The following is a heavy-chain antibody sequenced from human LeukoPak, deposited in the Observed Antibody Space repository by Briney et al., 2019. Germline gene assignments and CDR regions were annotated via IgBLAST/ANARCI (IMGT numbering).Heavy chain of an antibody. CDR3: AKHYTSGAFDF. CDR2: ISGSGGST. J-gene: IGHJ4*02. Sequence: PGGSLRLSCAASGFTFSSYGMSWVRQAPGKGLEWVSAISGSGGSTYYADSVRGRFSISRDNSKNTLYLQMNSPRAEDTAVYYCAKHYTSGAFDFWGQGILVTVSP. CDR1: GFTFSSYG. D-gene: IGHD3-10*01. V-gene: IGHV3-23*01.